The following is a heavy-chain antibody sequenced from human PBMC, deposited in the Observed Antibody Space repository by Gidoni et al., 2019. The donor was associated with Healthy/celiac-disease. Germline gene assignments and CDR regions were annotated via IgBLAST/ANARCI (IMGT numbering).Heavy chain of an antibody. CDR1: VFTFSRYA. V-gene: IGHV3-23*01. CDR3: AKSIWRFYRSSLDY. Sequence: EVQLFESGGGLVHPGVSLRLSCSASVFTFSRYAMSWVRQAPGKGLEWVLASSGSGGSTYYADSVKGRFTISRDNSKNTLYLKMNSLRAEDTAVYYWAKSIWRFYRSSLDYWGQGTLVTVSS. CDR2: SSGSGGST. D-gene: IGHD6-6*01. J-gene: IGHJ4*02.